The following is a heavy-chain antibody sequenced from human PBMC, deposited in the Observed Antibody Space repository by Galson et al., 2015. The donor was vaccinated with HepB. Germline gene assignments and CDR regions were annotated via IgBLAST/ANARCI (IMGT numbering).Heavy chain of an antibody. Sequence: SLRLSCAASGFTFSDYYMSWIRQAPGKGLEWVSYISSSSSYTNYADSVKGRFTISRDNAKNSLYLQMNSLRAEDTAVYYCARDYDFWSGQGWFDPWGQGTLVTVSS. J-gene: IGHJ5*02. CDR1: GFTFSDYY. V-gene: IGHV3-11*06. CDR2: ISSSSSYT. D-gene: IGHD3-3*01. CDR3: ARDYDFWSGQGWFDP.